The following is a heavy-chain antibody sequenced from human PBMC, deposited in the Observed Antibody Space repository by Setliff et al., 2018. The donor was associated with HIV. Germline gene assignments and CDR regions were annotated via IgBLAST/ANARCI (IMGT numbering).Heavy chain of an antibody. CDR1: GYTFTSDY. D-gene: IGHD2-2*02. CDR2: IIPILGIA. V-gene: IGHV1-69*04. CDR3: AKEQEIGSYLDP. J-gene: IGHJ5*02. Sequence: SVKVSCKASGYTFTSDYIHWVRQAPGQGLEWMGRIIPILGIANYAQKFQGRVTISADKSTRTAYLELSSLRSDDSAVYFCAKEQEIGSYLDPWGQGTLVTVSS.